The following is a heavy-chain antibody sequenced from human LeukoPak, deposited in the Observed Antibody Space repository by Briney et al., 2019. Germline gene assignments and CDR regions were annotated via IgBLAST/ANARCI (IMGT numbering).Heavy chain of an antibody. CDR2: IALNDDDT. CDR3: ARLILTGVPTRGYFDS. CDR1: GFFFAGYG. V-gene: IGHV3-23*01. Sequence: PGGSLRLSCAVSGFFFAGYGMTLLRQAPGKGLEWVSGIALNDDDTDYADSVRGRFTISRDNFQSSLYLQMNSLRAEDTAVYYCARLILTGVPTRGYFDSWGQGTLVTVSS. J-gene: IGHJ4*02. D-gene: IGHD3-9*01.